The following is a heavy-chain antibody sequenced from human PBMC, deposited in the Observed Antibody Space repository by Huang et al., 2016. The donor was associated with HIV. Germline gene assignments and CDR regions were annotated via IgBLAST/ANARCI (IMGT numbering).Heavy chain of an antibody. CDR2: LMPFFDSP. CDR3: ARGSLEYSVSSSLDY. CDR1: GGPFRSYS. Sequence: QVQLLQSGAEVKKPGSSVKVSCKASGGPFRSYSIAWVRKAPGQGLEWMARLMPFFDSPNYAQKLQGRVRVTADESTSTVYMELRDLRPDDTAVYFCARGSLEYSVSSSLDYWGQGTHVTVSS. D-gene: IGHD4-4*01. J-gene: IGHJ4*02. V-gene: IGHV1-69*13.